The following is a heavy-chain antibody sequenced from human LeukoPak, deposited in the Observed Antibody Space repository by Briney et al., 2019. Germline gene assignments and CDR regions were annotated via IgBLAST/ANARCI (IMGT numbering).Heavy chain of an antibody. J-gene: IGHJ3*02. CDR3: ARGPYSYDSSGAFDI. V-gene: IGHV4-38-2*02. Sequence: SETLSLTCSVSNYSISSGYYWGWIRQPPGKGLEWIGNIYHSGNTYYNPSLKSRVTISVDTSKNQFSLKLSSVTAADTAVYFCARGPYSYDSSGAFDIWGQGTMVTVSS. D-gene: IGHD3-22*01. CDR2: IYHSGNT. CDR1: NYSISSGYY.